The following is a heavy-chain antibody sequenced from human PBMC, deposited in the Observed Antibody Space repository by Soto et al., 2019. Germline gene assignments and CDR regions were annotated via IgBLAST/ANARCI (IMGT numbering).Heavy chain of an antibody. CDR2: IYWDDDK. Sequence: QITLKESGPTLVKPTQTLTLTCTFSGFSLSTSGVGVGWIRQPPGKALEWLALIYWDDDKRYSPSLKSRLTITTDTSKHQVVLTMTHMDPVDTATYYCANSDSPLEMATTPFDYWGQGTLVTVSS. CDR3: ANSDSPLEMATTPFDY. D-gene: IGHD5-12*01. CDR1: GFSLSTSGVG. J-gene: IGHJ4*02. V-gene: IGHV2-5*02.